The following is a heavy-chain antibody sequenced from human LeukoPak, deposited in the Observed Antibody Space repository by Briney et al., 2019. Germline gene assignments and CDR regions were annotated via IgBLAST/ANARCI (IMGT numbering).Heavy chain of an antibody. CDR2: INSDGSST. V-gene: IGHV3-74*01. J-gene: IGHJ4*02. D-gene: IGHD2-2*01. Sequence: GGSLRLSCAASGFTFSSYWMQWVRQAPGKGLVWVSRINSDGSSTDYADSVKGRFTIPRDNAKNTLYLQMHSLRAEDTAMYYCASPRYCTSSSCYFAYWGQGTLVTVSS. CDR1: GFTFSSYW. CDR3: ASPRYCTSSSCYFAY.